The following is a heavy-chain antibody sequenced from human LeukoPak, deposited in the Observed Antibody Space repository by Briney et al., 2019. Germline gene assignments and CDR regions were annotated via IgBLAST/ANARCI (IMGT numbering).Heavy chain of an antibody. J-gene: IGHJ4*02. D-gene: IGHD4-11*01. V-gene: IGHV1-69*04. Sequence: SVKVSCKASGGTFSSYAISWVRQAPGQGLEWMGRIIPILGIANYAQKFQGRVTITADKSTSTAYMELSSLRSEDTAVYYCARDHTYSNPDYWGQGTLVTVSS. CDR1: GGTFSSYA. CDR3: ARDHTYSNPDY. CDR2: IIPILGIA.